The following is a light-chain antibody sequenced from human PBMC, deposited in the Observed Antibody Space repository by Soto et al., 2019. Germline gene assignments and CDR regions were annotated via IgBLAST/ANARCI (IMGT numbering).Light chain of an antibody. CDR2: DAF. CDR3: QQRSSWPRT. J-gene: IGKJ1*01. CDR1: QSISNK. Sequence: EIVLTQSPGTLSLSRGERATVSCRASQSISNKLGWYQQKPGQAPRLLIYDAFNRATDIPVRFSGTGSGTDFTLIIDSLEPEDSAVYYCQQRSSWPRTFGQGTKVEIK. V-gene: IGKV3-11*01.